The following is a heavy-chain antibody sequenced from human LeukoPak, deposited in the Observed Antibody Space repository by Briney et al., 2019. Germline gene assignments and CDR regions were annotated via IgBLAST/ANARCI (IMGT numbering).Heavy chain of an antibody. Sequence: GESLEISCKGSGYSFTSCWIGWVRQMPGKGLEWMGIIYPGDSDTRYSPSFQGQVTISADKSISTAYLQWSSLKASDTAMYYCARHTNDFGGNGDYWGQGTLVTVSS. J-gene: IGHJ4*02. V-gene: IGHV5-51*01. D-gene: IGHD4-23*01. CDR3: ARHTNDFGGNGDY. CDR2: IYPGDSDT. CDR1: GYSFTSCW.